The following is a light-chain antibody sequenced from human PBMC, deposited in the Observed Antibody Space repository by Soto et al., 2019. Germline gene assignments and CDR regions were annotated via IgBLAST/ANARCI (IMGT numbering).Light chain of an antibody. CDR1: SSDVGSYNL. CDR2: EGS. V-gene: IGLV2-23*01. Sequence: QSVLTQPASVSGSPGQSITISCTGTSSDVGSYNLVSWYQQHPGKAPKLMIYEGSKRPSGVSNRFSGSKSGNTASLTISGLQAEDEADYYCCSYAGSSTYVFETGTKVT. CDR3: CSYAGSSTYV. J-gene: IGLJ1*01.